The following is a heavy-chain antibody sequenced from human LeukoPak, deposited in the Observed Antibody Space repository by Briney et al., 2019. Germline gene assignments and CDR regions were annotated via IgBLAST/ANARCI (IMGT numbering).Heavy chain of an antibody. CDR2: INHSGST. CDR3: AREGITILGVVKYWFDP. CDR1: GGSFSGYY. Sequence: SETLSLTCAVYGGSFSGYYWSWIRQPPGKGLEWIGEINHSGSTNYNPSLKSRVTISVDTSKNQFSLKLSSVTAADTAVYYCAREGITILGVVKYWFDPWGQGTLVTVSS. J-gene: IGHJ5*02. V-gene: IGHV4-34*01. D-gene: IGHD3-3*01.